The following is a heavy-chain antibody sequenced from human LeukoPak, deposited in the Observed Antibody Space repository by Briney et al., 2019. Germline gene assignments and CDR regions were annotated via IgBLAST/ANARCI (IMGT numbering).Heavy chain of an antibody. D-gene: IGHD3-10*01. CDR3: ARGSSLLLWFGELLPGYFDY. CDR2: INPNSGGT. J-gene: IGHJ4*02. CDR1: GYTFTGYY. Sequence: ASVKVSCKASGYTFTGYYMHWVRQAPGQGLEWMGRINPNSGGTNYAQKFQGRVTMTRDTSISTAYMELSRLRSDDTAVYYCARGSSLLLWFGELLPGYFDYWGQGTLVTVSS. V-gene: IGHV1-2*06.